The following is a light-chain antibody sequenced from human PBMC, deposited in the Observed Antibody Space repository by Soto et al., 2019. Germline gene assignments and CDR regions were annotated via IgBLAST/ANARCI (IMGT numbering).Light chain of an antibody. V-gene: IGKV1-5*01. J-gene: IGKJ1*01. CDR2: DAS. CDR3: QRYNSYSRT. Sequence: DIQMTQSPSTLSASVGDSVTITCRASQNVNNWVAWYQQKPGKAPRFLIYDASSLESAVPSRFSGSGSGTDFTLTISSLQPDDFATYYCQRYNSYSRTFGQGTKVEIK. CDR1: QNVNNW.